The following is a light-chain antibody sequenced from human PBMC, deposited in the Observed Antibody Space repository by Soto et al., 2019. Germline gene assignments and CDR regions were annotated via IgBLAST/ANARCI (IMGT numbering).Light chain of an antibody. CDR3: ISYTGSSTSYV. J-gene: IGLJ1*01. V-gene: IGLV2-14*01. Sequence: QSALTQPASVSGSPGQSITISCSGTRSDIGSYNYVAWYQQFPGKTPKILIYGVSNRPSGVSSRFSGSKSGNTASLTISGLXAEDEADYYCISYTGSSTSYVFGSGTKVTVL. CDR2: GVS. CDR1: RSDIGSYNY.